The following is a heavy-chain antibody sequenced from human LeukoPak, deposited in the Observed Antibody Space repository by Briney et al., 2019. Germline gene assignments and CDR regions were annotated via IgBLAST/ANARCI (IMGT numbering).Heavy chain of an antibody. V-gene: IGHV3-30*18. Sequence: GRSLRLSCAAPGFTFSSYGMHWVRQAPGKGLEWVAVISYDGSNKYYADSVKGRFTISRDNSKNTLYLQMNSLRAEDTAVYYCAKDQEYSYGFSFDIDYWGQGTLVTVSS. CDR1: GFTFSSYG. D-gene: IGHD5-18*01. CDR2: ISYDGSNK. CDR3: AKDQEYSYGFSFDIDY. J-gene: IGHJ4*02.